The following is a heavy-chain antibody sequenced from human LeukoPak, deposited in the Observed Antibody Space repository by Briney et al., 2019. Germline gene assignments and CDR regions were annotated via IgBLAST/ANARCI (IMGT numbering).Heavy chain of an antibody. CDR3: ARGMASSGWGPIDY. J-gene: IGHJ4*02. CDR1: GGTFSSYA. CDR2: IIPIFGTA. D-gene: IGHD6-19*01. Sequence: GSSVKVSCKASGGTFSSYAISWVRQAPGQGLEWMGGIIPIFGTANYAQKFQGRVTITADESTSTAYMGLSSLRSEDTAVYYCARGMASSGWGPIDYWGQGTLVTVSS. V-gene: IGHV1-69*01.